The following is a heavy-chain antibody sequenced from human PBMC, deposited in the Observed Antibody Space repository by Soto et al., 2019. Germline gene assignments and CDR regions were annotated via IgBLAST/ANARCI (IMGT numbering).Heavy chain of an antibody. CDR1: GFTFSSYA. CDR2: ISGSGGRT. V-gene: IGHV3-23*01. J-gene: IGHJ6*02. D-gene: IGHD6-19*01. Sequence: GGSLRLSCAASGFTFSSYAMSWVRQAPGKGLEWVSAISGSGGRTYYADSVKGRFTISRDNSKNTLYLQMNSLRAEDTAVYYCAKGREGAVAYYYGMDVWGQGTTVTVSS. CDR3: AKGREGAVAYYYGMDV.